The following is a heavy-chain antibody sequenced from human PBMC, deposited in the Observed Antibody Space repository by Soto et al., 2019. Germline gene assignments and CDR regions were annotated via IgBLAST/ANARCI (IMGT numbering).Heavy chain of an antibody. CDR1: GFTFSSYA. CDR3: AKDSRDYYGSGSYSS. J-gene: IGHJ5*02. D-gene: IGHD3-10*01. Sequence: GGSLRLSCAASGFTFSSYAMSWVRQAPGRGLEWVSAISGSGGSTYYADSVKGRFTISRDNSKNTLYLQMNSLRAEDTAVYYCAKDSRDYYGSGSYSSWGQGALVTVSS. CDR2: ISGSGGST. V-gene: IGHV3-23*01.